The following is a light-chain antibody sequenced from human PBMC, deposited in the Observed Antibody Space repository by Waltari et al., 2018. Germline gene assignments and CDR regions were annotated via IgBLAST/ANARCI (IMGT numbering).Light chain of an antibody. J-gene: IGKJ2*01. CDR3: QQSYTTPYT. Sequence: DIQMTQSPSSLSASVGDRVTITCRASRSISKYLNWYKQKPGKAPKLLIYGASSLQSGVPPRFSGSGSGTEFTLTISSLQPEDFATYSCQQSYTTPYTFGQGTKLEIK. V-gene: IGKV1-39*01. CDR1: RSISKY. CDR2: GAS.